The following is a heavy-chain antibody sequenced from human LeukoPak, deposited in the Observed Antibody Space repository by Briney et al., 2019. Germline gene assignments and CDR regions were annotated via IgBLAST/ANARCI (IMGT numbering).Heavy chain of an antibody. V-gene: IGHV4-38-2*02. CDR1: GYSISSGYY. J-gene: IGHJ4*02. CDR2: IYHSGST. Sequence: SETLSLTCTVSGYSISSGYYWGWIRQPPGKGLEWIGSIYHSGSTYYNPSLKSRVTISVDTSKNQFSLKLSSVTAADTAVYYCARDYYGSGSHYDYWGQGTPVTVSS. D-gene: IGHD3-10*01. CDR3: ARDYYGSGSHYDY.